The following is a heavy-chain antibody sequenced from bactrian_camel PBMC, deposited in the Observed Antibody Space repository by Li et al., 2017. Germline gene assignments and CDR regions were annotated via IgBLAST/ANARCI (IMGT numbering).Heavy chain of an antibody. CDR2: FYSDGSNT. Sequence: HVQLVESGGGSAQAGGSLRLSCAGSGFTHSVCSMGWYRQAPGKGLEWVSGFYSDGSNTYYADSLKGRFTISRDNANNTIHLQMNSRKSEDTALYYCAAGPWYTDEYNYWGQGTQVTVS. CDR1: GFTHSVCS. V-gene: IGHV3S6*01. J-gene: IGHJ4*01. D-gene: IGHD6*01. CDR3: AAGPWYTDEYNY.